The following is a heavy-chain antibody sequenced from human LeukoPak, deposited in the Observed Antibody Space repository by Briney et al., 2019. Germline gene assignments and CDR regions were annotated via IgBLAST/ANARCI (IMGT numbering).Heavy chain of an antibody. Sequence: SETLSLTCTVSGGSISSSSYYWGWIRQPPGKGPEWIGSIYYSGSTYYNPSLKSRVTISVDTSKNQFSLKLSSVTAADTAVYYHARLWDGTGVWGQGTLVTVSS. D-gene: IGHD3-10*01. V-gene: IGHV4-39*01. J-gene: IGHJ4*02. CDR2: IYYSGST. CDR3: ARLWDGTGV. CDR1: GGSISSSSYY.